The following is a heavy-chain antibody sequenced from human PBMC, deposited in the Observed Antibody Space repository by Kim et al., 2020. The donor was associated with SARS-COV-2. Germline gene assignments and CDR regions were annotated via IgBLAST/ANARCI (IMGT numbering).Heavy chain of an antibody. V-gene: IGHV6-1*01. D-gene: IGHD3-3*01. CDR2: TYYRSKWYN. CDR3: ARGYHLEWLLFSYYYYGMDV. J-gene: IGHJ6*02. Sequence: SETLSLTCAISGDSVSSNSAAWNWIRQSPSRGLEWLGRTYYRSKWYNDYAVSVKSRITINPDTSKNQFSLQLNSVTPEDTAVYYCARGYHLEWLLFSYYYYGMDVWGQGTTVTVSS. CDR1: GDSVSSNSAA.